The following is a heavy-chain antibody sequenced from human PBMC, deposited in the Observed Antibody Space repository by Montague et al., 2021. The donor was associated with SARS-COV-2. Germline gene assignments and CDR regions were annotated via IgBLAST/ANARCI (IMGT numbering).Heavy chain of an antibody. D-gene: IGHD5-12*01. Sequence: SLRLSCAASGFTFSSYEMHWVRQAPGKGLEWVSYISSSGVTIYYADSVKGRFTISRDYAKNSLYLQMNSLRAEDTAVYYCARLRGYDYGLLYYYYMDVWGKGTTVTVSS. CDR1: GFTFSSYE. V-gene: IGHV3-48*03. CDR3: ARLRGYDYGLLYYYYMDV. J-gene: IGHJ6*03. CDR2: ISSSGVTI.